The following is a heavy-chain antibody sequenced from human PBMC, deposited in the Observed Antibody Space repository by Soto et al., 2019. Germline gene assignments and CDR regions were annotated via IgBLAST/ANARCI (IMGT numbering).Heavy chain of an antibody. CDR2: ISAYNGKT. Sequence: QVQLVQSGAEVKKPGASVKVSCKTSGYPFTSYGINWVRQAPGQGPEWMGWISAYNGKTSYTQKFQGRVTMTTDTSTSTAYMELRSLRSDDTAVYYCASERLIAVTGLLHYWGQGTLVTVSS. J-gene: IGHJ4*02. CDR1: GYPFTSYG. CDR3: ASERLIAVTGLLHY. V-gene: IGHV1-18*01. D-gene: IGHD6-19*01.